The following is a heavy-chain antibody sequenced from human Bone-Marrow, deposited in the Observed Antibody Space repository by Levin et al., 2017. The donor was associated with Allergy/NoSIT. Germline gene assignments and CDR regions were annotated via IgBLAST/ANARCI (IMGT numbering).Heavy chain of an antibody. V-gene: IGHV4-30-4*01. CDR3: ARAQTVTTVNYGMDV. CDR1: GGSISSGDYY. J-gene: IGHJ6*02. Sequence: SETLSLTCTVSGGSISSGDYYWSWIRQPPGKGLEWIGYIYYSGSTYYNPSLKSRVTISVDTSKNQFSLKLSSVTAADTAVYYCARAQTVTTVNYGMDVWGQGTTVTVSS. D-gene: IGHD4-17*01. CDR2: IYYSGST.